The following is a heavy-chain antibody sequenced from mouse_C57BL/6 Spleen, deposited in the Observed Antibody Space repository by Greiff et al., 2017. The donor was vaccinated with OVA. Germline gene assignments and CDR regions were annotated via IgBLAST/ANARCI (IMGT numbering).Heavy chain of an antibody. CDR1: GYTFTDYE. CDR2: IDPETGGT. D-gene: IGHD2-5*01. Sequence: VQLQQSGAELVRPGASVTLSCKASGYTFTDYEMHWVKQTPVHGLEWIGAIDPETGGTAYNQKFKGKAILTADKSSSTAYMELRSLTSEDSAVYYCTRSYSNYDFDVWGTGTTVTVSS. CDR3: TRSYSNYDFDV. V-gene: IGHV1-15*01. J-gene: IGHJ1*03.